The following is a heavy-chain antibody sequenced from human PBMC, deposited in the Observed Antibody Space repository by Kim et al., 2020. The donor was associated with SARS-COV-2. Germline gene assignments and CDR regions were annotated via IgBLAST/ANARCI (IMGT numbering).Heavy chain of an antibody. D-gene: IGHD5-12*01. CDR3: AKGLGAGY. J-gene: IGHJ4*02. CDR1: GFPFSSNA. CDR2: FTGSGGST. Sequence: GGSLRLSCAASGFPFSSNAMSWVRQAPGEELEWVSTFTGSGGSTYYADSVKGRFTISRDNSKNTLYLQMNSLRAEDTALYYCAKGLGAGYWGQGTLVTVSS. V-gene: IGHV3-23*01.